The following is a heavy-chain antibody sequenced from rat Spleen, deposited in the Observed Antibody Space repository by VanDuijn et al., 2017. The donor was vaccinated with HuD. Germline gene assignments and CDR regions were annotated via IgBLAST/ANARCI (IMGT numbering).Heavy chain of an antibody. D-gene: IGHD1-9*01. CDR1: GFTFSDYG. J-gene: IGHJ2*01. V-gene: IGHV5-29*01. CDR3: ARRHYGYTDYFDY. Sequence: EVQLVESGGGLVQPGRSLKLSCAASGFTFSDYGMAWVRQAPTKGLEWVATISYGDSSGNSSTYSRDSVKGRFTISRDNAKSTLSLQMDSLRSEDTATYYCARRHYGYTDYFDYWGQGVMVTVSS. CDR2: ISYGDSSGNSST.